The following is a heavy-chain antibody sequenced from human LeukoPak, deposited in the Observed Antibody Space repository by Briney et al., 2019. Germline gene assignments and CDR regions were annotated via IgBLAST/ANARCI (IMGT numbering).Heavy chain of an antibody. V-gene: IGHV3-21*01. CDR2: ISTSSSYI. CDR1: GFTFSGST. CDR3: ARLGSSSSSSRGAFDI. Sequence: GGSLRLSCAASGFTFSGSTLNWVRQAPGKGLEWVSFISTSSSYIYYADSVRGRFTNSRDNAKNSLYLQMNSLRAEDTAVYYCARLGSSSSSSRGAFDIWGQGTMVTVSS. J-gene: IGHJ3*02. D-gene: IGHD6-6*01.